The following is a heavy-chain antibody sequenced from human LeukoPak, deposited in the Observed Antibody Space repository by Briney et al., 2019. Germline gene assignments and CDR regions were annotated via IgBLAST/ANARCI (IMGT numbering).Heavy chain of an antibody. CDR1: GFTFSGYG. V-gene: IGHV3-30*18. CDR2: ISYDGGNT. J-gene: IGHJ4*02. D-gene: IGHD3-10*01. CDR3: AKEALFRGVHGNYFDY. Sequence: GRSLRLSCAASGFTFSGYGMHWVRQAPGKGLDWVALISYDGGNTYYADSVKGRFTISRDISNNTLYLQMNSLRPEDTAVYYCAKEALFRGVHGNYFDYWGQGTLVTVSS.